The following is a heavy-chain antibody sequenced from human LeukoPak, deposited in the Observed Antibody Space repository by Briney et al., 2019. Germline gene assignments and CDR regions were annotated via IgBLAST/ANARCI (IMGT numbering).Heavy chain of an antibody. J-gene: IGHJ3*02. CDR3: ARVTYDSSGYYPDAFDI. D-gene: IGHD3-22*01. Sequence: ASVKVSCKASGYTFTSYGINWVRQAPGQGLAWMGWISAYNGITNYAQKLQGRVTMTTDTSTSTAYMELRSLRSDDTAVYYCARVTYDSSGYYPDAFDIWGQGTMVTVSS. CDR2: ISAYNGIT. CDR1: GYTFTSYG. V-gene: IGHV1-18*01.